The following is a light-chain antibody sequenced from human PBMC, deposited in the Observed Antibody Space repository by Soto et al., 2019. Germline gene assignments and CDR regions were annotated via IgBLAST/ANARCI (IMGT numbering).Light chain of an antibody. CDR3: RQYIRWPPGM. Sequence: DIVVTQSPATLSASPGERVTLSCRASQFVSSRLAWYQQRPGQVPSLLIYDTSTRAPGISARFSGSGSGTAFTLPTSSLQSEDFAVSYCRQYIRWPPGMFGPGTTVDIK. CDR2: DTS. J-gene: IGKJ1*01. V-gene: IGKV3-15*01. CDR1: QFVSSR.